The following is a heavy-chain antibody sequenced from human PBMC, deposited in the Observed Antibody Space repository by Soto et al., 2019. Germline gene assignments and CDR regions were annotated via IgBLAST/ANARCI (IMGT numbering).Heavy chain of an antibody. CDR1: GGTFSSYA. CDR3: AREMRDSGYDLYGMDV. J-gene: IGHJ6*02. CDR2: IIPLFGTA. Sequence: QVQLVQSGAEVKKPGSSVKVSCKASGGTFSSYAISWVRQAPGQGLEWMGGIIPLFGTANYAQKFQGRVTITADESTSTAYMELSSLRSEDTAVYYCAREMRDSGYDLYGMDVWGQGTTVTVSS. D-gene: IGHD5-12*01. V-gene: IGHV1-69*01.